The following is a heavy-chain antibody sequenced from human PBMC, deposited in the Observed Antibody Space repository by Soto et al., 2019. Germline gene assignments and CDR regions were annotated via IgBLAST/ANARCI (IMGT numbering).Heavy chain of an antibody. V-gene: IGHV1-46*01. CDR1: GYTFTDYY. CDR2: INPSGGSA. CDR3: ARDHPLGGGPKRDFEY. J-gene: IGHJ4*02. Sequence: QVQLVQSGAEVKKPGASVKVSCKASGYTFTDYYIHWVRQAPGPGLEWMGLINPSGGSASYAQKVRGRGTMTRDTSTSTVDMELSSLRSEDTAVYYCARDHPLGGGPKRDFEYWGQGTLVTVSS. D-gene: IGHD3-16*01.